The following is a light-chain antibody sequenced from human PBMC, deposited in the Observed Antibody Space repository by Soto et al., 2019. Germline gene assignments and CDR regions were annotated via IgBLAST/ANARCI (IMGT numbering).Light chain of an antibody. J-gene: IGLJ3*02. CDR3: SSYAGGNNWV. CDR2: GND. V-gene: IGLV1-44*01. Sequence: QAVVTQPPSASGTPGQRVTISCSGSNSNVGNNTVNWYQQFPGTSPRLLIEGNDQRPSGVPDRFSGSKSGNTASLTVSGLQAEDEADYYCSSYAGGNNWVFGGGTKLTVL. CDR1: NSNVGNNT.